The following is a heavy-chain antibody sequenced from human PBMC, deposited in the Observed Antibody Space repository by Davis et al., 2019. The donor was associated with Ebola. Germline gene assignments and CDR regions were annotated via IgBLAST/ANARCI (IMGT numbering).Heavy chain of an antibody. CDR3: VRDREYSSNWSGHYFDY. D-gene: IGHD2-2*01. V-gene: IGHV4-59*12. J-gene: IGHJ4*02. CDR1: SDSISSYY. Sequence: MPSETLSLTCTISSDSISSYYWSWIRQPPGKGLEWIGHLFYSGSANYNPSLKSRVTISLNPSMNQFSLKLTSVTAADTAIYYCVRDREYSSNWSGHYFDYWGQGVQVTVSS. CDR2: LFYSGSA.